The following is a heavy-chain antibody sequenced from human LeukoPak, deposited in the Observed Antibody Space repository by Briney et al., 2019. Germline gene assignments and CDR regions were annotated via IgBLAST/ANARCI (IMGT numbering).Heavy chain of an antibody. CDR3: ARVDTAMVLDAFDI. J-gene: IGHJ3*02. CDR2: IYTSGST. V-gene: IGHV4-4*08. D-gene: IGHD5-18*01. CDR1: GGSLSSYY. Sequence: SETLSLTCTVSGGSLSSYYWSWIRQPPGKGLEWIGRIYTSGSTNYNPSLKSRVTISVDTSKNQFSLKLSSVTAADTAVYYCARVDTAMVLDAFDIWGQGTMVTVSS.